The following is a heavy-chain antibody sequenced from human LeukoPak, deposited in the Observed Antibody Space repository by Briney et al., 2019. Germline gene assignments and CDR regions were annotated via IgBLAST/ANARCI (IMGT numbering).Heavy chain of an antibody. CDR2: ITLAGQT. V-gene: IGHV4/OR15-8*02. Sequence: SETLSLTCGVSGGSISGTNWWSWVRQPPGQGLEWIGEITLAGQTNYNPSLNGRVTMSLDKSSNQLSLHLTSVTAADTATYFCSRESGPFCPFGYWGQGTLVIVSS. CDR1: GGSISGTNW. CDR3: SRESGPFCPFGY. D-gene: IGHD1-26*01. J-gene: IGHJ4*02.